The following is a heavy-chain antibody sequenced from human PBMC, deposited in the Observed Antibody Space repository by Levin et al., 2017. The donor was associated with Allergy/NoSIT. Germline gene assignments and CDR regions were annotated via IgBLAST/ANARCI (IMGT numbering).Heavy chain of an antibody. Sequence: ASVKVSCKASGYTFTSYYMHWVRQAPGQGLEWMGIINPSGGSTSYAQKFQGRVTMTRDTSTCTVYMELSSLRSEDTAVYYCARGSRLRSGSVDDVDAFDIWGQGTMVTVSS. J-gene: IGHJ3*02. D-gene: IGHD6-25*01. CDR3: ARGSRLRSGSVDDVDAFDI. CDR1: GYTFTSYY. CDR2: INPSGGST. V-gene: IGHV1-46*01.